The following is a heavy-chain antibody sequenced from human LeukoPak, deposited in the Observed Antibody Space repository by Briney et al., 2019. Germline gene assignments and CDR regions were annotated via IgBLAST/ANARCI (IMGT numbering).Heavy chain of an antibody. CDR2: IKQDGSEK. J-gene: IGHJ4*02. CDR1: GFTFSSYW. Sequence: PGGSLRLSCAASGFTFSSYWMSRVRQAPGKGLEWVANIKQDGSEKYYVDSVKGRFTISRDNAKNSLYLQMNSLRAEDTAVYYCSSGWYDRFDYWGQGTLVTVSS. V-gene: IGHV3-7*01. D-gene: IGHD6-19*01. CDR3: SSGWYDRFDY.